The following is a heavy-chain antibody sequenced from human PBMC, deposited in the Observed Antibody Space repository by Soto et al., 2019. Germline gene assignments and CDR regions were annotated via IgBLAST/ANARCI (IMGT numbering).Heavy chain of an antibody. D-gene: IGHD3-3*01. V-gene: IGHV3-21*01. CDR2: ISPSGSYM. CDR1: GFVFNTYS. J-gene: IGHJ4*02. Sequence: GGSLRLSCAASGFVFNTYSMDWVRQAPGKGLEWVASISPSGSYMYYGDSLKGRFTVSRDNAKNSLYLQMDSLRADDTAIYYCARFGLVTFDCWGQGTLVTVSS. CDR3: ARFGLVTFDC.